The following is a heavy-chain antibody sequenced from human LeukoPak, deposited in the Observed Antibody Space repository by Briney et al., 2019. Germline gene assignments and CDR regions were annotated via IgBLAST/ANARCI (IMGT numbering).Heavy chain of an antibody. V-gene: IGHV4-39*07. CDR1: GGSISSSTYY. CDR2: IFYSGNT. CDR3: ARANGYGLLDY. Sequence: SETLSLTCTVSGGSISSSTYYGGWTRQSPGKGLEWIGSIFYSGNTYYNPSLESRGTISIDTSKNQFSLKLSSVTAADTAVYYCARANGYGLLDYWGQGTLVTVSS. J-gene: IGHJ4*02. D-gene: IGHD5-18*01.